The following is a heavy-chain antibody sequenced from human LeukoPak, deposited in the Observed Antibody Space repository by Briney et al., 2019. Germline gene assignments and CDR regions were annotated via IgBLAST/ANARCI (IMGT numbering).Heavy chain of an antibody. CDR1: GFTFGNYA. J-gene: IGHJ3*01. D-gene: IGHD3-22*01. Sequence: GGSLRLSCAASGFTFGNYAMNWVRQAPGKGLEWVSAISGSGGSTYYADSVKGRFTISRDNSKNTLYLQMNSLRAEDTAVYYCARSYDSSGYDYWGQGTMVTVSS. CDR3: ARSYDSSGYDY. CDR2: ISGSGGST. V-gene: IGHV3-23*01.